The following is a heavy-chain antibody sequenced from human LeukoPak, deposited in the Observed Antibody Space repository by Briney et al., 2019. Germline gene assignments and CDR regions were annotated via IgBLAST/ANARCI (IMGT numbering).Heavy chain of an antibody. Sequence: GESLKISCKGSGYSFTSYWIGWVRPLPGKGLEWMGIIYPGDSDTRYSPSFQGQVTISADKSISTAYLQWSSLKASGTAMYYCARQAIFGPGGFDYWGQGTLVTVSS. CDR1: GYSFTSYW. D-gene: IGHD3-3*01. V-gene: IGHV5-51*01. CDR2: IYPGDSDT. CDR3: ARQAIFGPGGFDY. J-gene: IGHJ4*02.